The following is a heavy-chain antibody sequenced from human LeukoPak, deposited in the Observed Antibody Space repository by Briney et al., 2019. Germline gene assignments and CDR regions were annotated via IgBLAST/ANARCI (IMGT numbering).Heavy chain of an antibody. D-gene: IGHD5-24*01. J-gene: IGHJ5*02. V-gene: IGHV3-66*01. CDR3: ARGRSQTPDWFDP. CDR2: IYSGGST. Sequence: GGSLRLSCAASGFTVSSNYMSWVRQAPGKGLEWVSVIYSGGSTYYADSVKGRFTISRDNSKNTLYLQMNSLRAEDTAVYYCARGRSQTPDWFDPWGQGTLVTVSS. CDR1: GFTVSSNY.